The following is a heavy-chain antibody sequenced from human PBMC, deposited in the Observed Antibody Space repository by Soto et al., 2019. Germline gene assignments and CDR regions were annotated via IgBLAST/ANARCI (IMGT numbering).Heavy chain of an antibody. Sequence: SVKVSCKASGGTFSSYAISWVRQAPGQGLEWMGGIIPIFGTANYAQKFQGRVTITADKSTSTAYMELSSLRSEDTAVYYCAGTLGGRGVTTPDYWGQGTLVTGSS. CDR2: IIPIFGTA. CDR1: GGTFSSYA. CDR3: AGTLGGRGVTTPDY. J-gene: IGHJ4*02. V-gene: IGHV1-69*06. D-gene: IGHD3-10*01.